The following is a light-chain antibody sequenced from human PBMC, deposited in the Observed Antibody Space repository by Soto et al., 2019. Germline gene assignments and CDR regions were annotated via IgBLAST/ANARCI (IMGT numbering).Light chain of an antibody. Sequence: QSALTQPASVSGSPGQSITISCTGTSSDVGGYDYVSWYQQHPGKAPKVIIYDVNNRPSGVSSRFSGSKSGNTASLAITGLQAEDEADYYCQSYDSSLFWVFGGGTKLTVL. CDR3: QSYDSSLFWV. J-gene: IGLJ3*02. V-gene: IGLV2-14*03. CDR2: DVN. CDR1: SSDVGGYDY.